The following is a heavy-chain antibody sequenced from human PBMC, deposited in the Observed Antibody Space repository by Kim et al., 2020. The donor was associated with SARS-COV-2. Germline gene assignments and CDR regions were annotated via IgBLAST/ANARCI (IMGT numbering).Heavy chain of an antibody. D-gene: IGHD6-19*01. V-gene: IGHV3-23*01. J-gene: IGHJ4*02. CDR1: GFTFSSRA. CDR2: INYGGNP. Sequence: GGSLRLSCVASGFTFSSRAMSWVRQTPGKGLEWVASINYGGNPYYADSVKGRFTVSRDITKATLYLQMNSLRAEDTALYYCAKDHLRSGWPTFDYWGQAT. CDR3: AKDHLRSGWPTFDY.